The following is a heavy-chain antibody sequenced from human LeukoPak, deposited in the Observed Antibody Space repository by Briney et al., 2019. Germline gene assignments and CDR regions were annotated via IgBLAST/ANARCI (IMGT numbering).Heavy chain of an antibody. D-gene: IGHD2-21*02. CDR2: VYYSRSA. Sequence: SETLSLTCTASGGSINSPSYHWGWIRQSPGMGLEWIGNVYYSRSAYYNPSLKSRVTISINTSRNQFSLKLSSVTAADTAVYYCARVGNGDHVDHYYGMDVWGQGTTVTVSS. CDR3: ARVGNGDHVDHYYGMDV. CDR1: GGSINSPSYH. V-gene: IGHV4-39*07. J-gene: IGHJ6*02.